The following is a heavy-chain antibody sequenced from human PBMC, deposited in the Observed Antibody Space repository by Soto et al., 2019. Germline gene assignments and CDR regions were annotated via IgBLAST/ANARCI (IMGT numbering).Heavy chain of an antibody. J-gene: IGHJ4*02. Sequence: QVQLQESGPGLVKPSETLSLTCTVSGGSISSYYWSWIRQPPGKGLEWIGYIYYSGSTNYNPSLKSRVTISVDTSKNQFSLKLSSVTAADTAVYYCATHQTIAAAGPGGIINYSHQYYFDYWGQGTLVTVSS. CDR1: GGSISSYY. CDR3: ATHQTIAAAGPGGIINYSHQYYFDY. CDR2: IYYSGST. V-gene: IGHV4-59*08. D-gene: IGHD6-13*01.